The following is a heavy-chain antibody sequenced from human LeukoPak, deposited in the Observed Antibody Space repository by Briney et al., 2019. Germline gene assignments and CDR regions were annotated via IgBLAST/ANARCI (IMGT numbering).Heavy chain of an antibody. D-gene: IGHD3-10*02. CDR1: GFTFSLYG. Sequence: GGSLRLSCEASGFTFSLYGFNWVRQAPGKGLEWVSSISSSGTYIYYADSVKGRFTISRDNAKNSLYLQMNSLRAEDTAVYYCAELGITMIGGVWGKGTTVTISS. CDR2: ISSSGTYI. V-gene: IGHV3-21*01. J-gene: IGHJ6*04. CDR3: AELGITMIGGV.